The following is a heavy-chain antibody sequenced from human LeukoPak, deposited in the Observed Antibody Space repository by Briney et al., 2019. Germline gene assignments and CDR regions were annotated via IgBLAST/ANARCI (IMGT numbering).Heavy chain of an antibody. V-gene: IGHV3-7*01. D-gene: IGHD2-2*01. CDR2: IKQDGSEK. J-gene: IGHJ6*04. Sequence: GGSLRLSCAASGFTFSSYWMSWVRQAPGKGLEWVANIKQDGSEKYYVDSVKGRFTISRDNAKNSLYLQMNSMRAEDTAVYYCAREGDIVVVPAAPGDVWGKGTTVTVSS. CDR1: GFTFSSYW. CDR3: AREGDIVVVPAAPGDV.